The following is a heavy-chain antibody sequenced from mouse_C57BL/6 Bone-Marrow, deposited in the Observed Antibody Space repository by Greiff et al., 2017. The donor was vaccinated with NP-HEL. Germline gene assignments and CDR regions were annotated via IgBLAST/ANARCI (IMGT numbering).Heavy chain of an antibody. Sequence: VKLVESGPGLVQPSQSLSITCTVSGFSLTSYGVHWVRQSPGKGLEWLGVIWRGGSTDYNVAFMSRLSITKDNSKSQVFFKMNSLQADDTARYYCTKKTPYYGSSAMDYWGQGTSVTVSS. CDR1: GFSLTSYG. CDR3: TKKTPYYGSSAMDY. J-gene: IGHJ4*01. V-gene: IGHV2-5*01. D-gene: IGHD1-1*01. CDR2: IWRGGST.